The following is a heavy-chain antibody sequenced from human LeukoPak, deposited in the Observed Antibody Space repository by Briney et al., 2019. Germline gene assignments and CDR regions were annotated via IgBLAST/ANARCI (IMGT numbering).Heavy chain of an antibody. CDR3: ARTSIVGVVAVRYYFDY. Sequence: SVKVSCKASGDTFSSYAISWVRHAPGQGLEWMGGLIPIFGTANYAQKFQGRVTITADKSPSTAYMELSSLRCEDTAVLCCARTSIVGVVAVRYYFDYWGQGTLVTVSS. CDR2: LIPIFGTA. J-gene: IGHJ4*02. CDR1: GDTFSSYA. D-gene: IGHD2-15*01. V-gene: IGHV1-69*06.